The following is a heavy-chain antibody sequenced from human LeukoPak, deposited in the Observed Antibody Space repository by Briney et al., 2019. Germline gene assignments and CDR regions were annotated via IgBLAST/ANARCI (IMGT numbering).Heavy chain of an antibody. CDR1: GDSVSSNSVS. CDR2: TYYRSTWYN. Sequence: SQTLSLTCAISGDSVSSNSVSWNWIRQSPSRGLEWLGRTYYRSTWYNDYAVSVRGRITVNPDTSKNQFSLHLNSVTPEDTAVYYCARRLTQYDCFDPRGQGILVTVSS. CDR3: ARRLTQYDCFDP. D-gene: IGHD2-2*01. J-gene: IGHJ5*02. V-gene: IGHV6-1*01.